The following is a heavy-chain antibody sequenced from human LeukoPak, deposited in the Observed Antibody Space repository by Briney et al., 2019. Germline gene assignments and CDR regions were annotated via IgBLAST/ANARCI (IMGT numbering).Heavy chain of an antibody. CDR2: IYHSGIT. J-gene: IGHJ5*02. V-gene: IGHV4-38-2*02. Sequence: SETLSLTCTVSGYSIRSGFYWGWIRQPPGKGLEWIGNIYHSGITYYTPSLKSRVTISVDTSKNQFYLKLSSVTAADTAVYYCARDPIEGATSWFDPWGQGTLVTVSS. CDR3: ARDPIEGATSWFDP. CDR1: GYSIRSGFY. D-gene: IGHD1-26*01.